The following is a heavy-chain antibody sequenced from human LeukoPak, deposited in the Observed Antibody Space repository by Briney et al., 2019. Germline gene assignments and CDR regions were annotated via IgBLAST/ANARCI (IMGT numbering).Heavy chain of an antibody. D-gene: IGHD4-23*01. CDR3: ASDDYGGNSAPIDY. Sequence: PSETLSLTCTVSGGSISSYYWSWIRQPPGKGLEWIGYIYYSGSTNYNPSLKSRVTISVDTSKNQFSLKLTSVTAADTAVYYCASDDYGGNSAPIDYWGQGTLVTVSS. J-gene: IGHJ4*02. CDR2: IYYSGST. V-gene: IGHV4-59*01. CDR1: GGSISSYY.